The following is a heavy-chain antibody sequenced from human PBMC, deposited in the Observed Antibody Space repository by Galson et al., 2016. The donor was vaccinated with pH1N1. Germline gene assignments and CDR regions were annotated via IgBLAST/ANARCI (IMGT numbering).Heavy chain of an antibody. J-gene: IGHJ4*02. D-gene: IGHD6-6*01. CDR2: IKEDGSEK. CDR3: ARAIGSSSPY. Sequence: SLRLSCAASGFTFSSYWMHWVRRAPGKGLEWVANIKEDGSEKYYVDSAKGRFTISRDNAKNSLYLQMNSLRAEDTAVYYCARAIGSSSPYWGQGALVTVAS. V-gene: IGHV3-7*01. CDR1: GFTFSSYW.